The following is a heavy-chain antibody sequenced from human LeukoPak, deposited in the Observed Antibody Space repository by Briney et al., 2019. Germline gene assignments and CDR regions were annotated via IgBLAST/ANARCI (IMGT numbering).Heavy chain of an antibody. CDR2: ISGSGGST. Sequence: GGSLRLSCAASGFTFSSYAMSWVRQAPGKGQEWVSAISGSGGSTYYADSVKGRFTISRDNSKNTLYLQMNSLRAEDTAVYYCAKDPQQWLVQGFDPWGQGTLVTVSS. J-gene: IGHJ5*02. CDR3: AKDPQQWLVQGFDP. CDR1: GFTFSSYA. D-gene: IGHD6-19*01. V-gene: IGHV3-23*01.